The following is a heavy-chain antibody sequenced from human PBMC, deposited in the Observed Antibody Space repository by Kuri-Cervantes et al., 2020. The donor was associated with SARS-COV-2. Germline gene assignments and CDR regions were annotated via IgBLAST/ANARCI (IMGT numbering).Heavy chain of an antibody. J-gene: IGHJ4*02. D-gene: IGHD5-18*01. CDR2: ISGSGGST. Sequence: ETLSLTCAASGFTFSSYAMSWVRQAPGKGLEWVSAISGSGGSTYYADSVKGRFTISRDNAKNSLYLQMNSLRAEDTAVYYCAKTKGVDTAMDCIDYWGQGTLVTVSS. CDR1: GFTFSSYA. V-gene: IGHV3-23*01. CDR3: AKTKGVDTAMDCIDY.